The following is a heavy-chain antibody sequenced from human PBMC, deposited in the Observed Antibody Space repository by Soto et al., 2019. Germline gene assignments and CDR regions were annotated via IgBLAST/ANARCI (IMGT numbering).Heavy chain of an antibody. V-gene: IGHV4-4*07. Sequence: QVQLQKSGPGLVKPSETLSLTCTVSGGSISSFYCNWIRQPAGKGLEWIGRIYTSGSTNYNPSLKSRVTMSVDTSKNQFSLKLSSVTAADTAMYYCARAHSSSSMDYWRQGTLVTVSS. CDR2: IYTSGST. D-gene: IGHD6-6*01. J-gene: IGHJ4*02. CDR3: ARAHSSSSMDY. CDR1: GGSISSFY.